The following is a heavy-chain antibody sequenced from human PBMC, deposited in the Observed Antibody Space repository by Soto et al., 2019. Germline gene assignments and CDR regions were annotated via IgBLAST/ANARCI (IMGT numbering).Heavy chain of an antibody. V-gene: IGHV4-31*03. D-gene: IGHD2-21*02. CDR3: ARQRPAVGGDPPGAFDF. Sequence: QVQLQESGPGLVKPSQTLSLTCTVSSGPISSGAYFWSWIRQHPGKGLEWIGYIYYSGSTYYNPSLESRLTMSVDTSKNQFSLKLNSVTAADTAVYYCARQRPAVGGDPPGAFDFWGQGTMVTVSS. CDR2: IYYSGST. CDR1: SGPISSGAYF. J-gene: IGHJ3*01.